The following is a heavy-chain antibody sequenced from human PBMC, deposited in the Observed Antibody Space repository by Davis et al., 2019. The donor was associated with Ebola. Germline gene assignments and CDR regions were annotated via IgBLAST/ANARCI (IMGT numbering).Heavy chain of an antibody. CDR2: FYASGST. Sequence: SETLSLTCTVSGGSINSNFHYWGWIRQPPGKGLDWIGGFYASGSTYYNPSLKSRLTISVDTSKNQFSLKLSSVTAADTAVYYCARRDSYYDSSGYYPFDYWGQGTLVTVSS. CDR1: GGSINSNFHY. V-gene: IGHV4-39*01. D-gene: IGHD3-22*01. J-gene: IGHJ4*02. CDR3: ARRDSYYDSSGYYPFDY.